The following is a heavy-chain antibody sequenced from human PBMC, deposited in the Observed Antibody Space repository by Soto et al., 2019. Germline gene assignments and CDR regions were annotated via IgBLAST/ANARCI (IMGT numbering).Heavy chain of an antibody. J-gene: IGHJ4*01. CDR2: ITGNTGRT. CDR1: GFTFSSNA. D-gene: IGHD3-10*01. Sequence: PGGSLRLSCAASGFTFSSNAMNWVRQAPGKGLEWISSITGNTGRTDYADSVKGRFTVTRDNSKNILNLQMNSLRVEDTAVYYSAKDSVGGYFVPLHNWGPGTWLTVYS. V-gene: IGHV3-23*01. CDR3: AKDSVGGYFVPLHN.